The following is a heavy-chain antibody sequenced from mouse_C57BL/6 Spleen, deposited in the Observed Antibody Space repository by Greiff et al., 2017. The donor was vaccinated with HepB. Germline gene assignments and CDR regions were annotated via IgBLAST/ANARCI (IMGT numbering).Heavy chain of an antibody. V-gene: IGHV1-5*01. CDR2: IYPGNSDT. J-gene: IGHJ4*01. Sequence: EVQLQQSGTVLARPGASVKMSCKTSGYTFTSYWMHWVKQRPGQGLEWIGAIYPGNSDTSYNQKFKGKAKLTAVTSASTAYMELSSLTNEDSAVYYCTREEDSSGPYAMDYWGQGTSVTVSS. CDR1: GYTFTSYW. D-gene: IGHD3-2*02. CDR3: TREEDSSGPYAMDY.